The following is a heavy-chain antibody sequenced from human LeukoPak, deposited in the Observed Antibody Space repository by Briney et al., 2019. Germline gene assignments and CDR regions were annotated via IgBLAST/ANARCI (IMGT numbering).Heavy chain of an antibody. Sequence: SETLSLTCTVSGGSISSGGYSWNWIRQPPGNGLEWIGYIYHSGSTDYNPTLRSRATISVDRSKNQFSLKLSSVTAADTAVYYCARYGDYVSRWLDPWGPGTLVTVSS. J-gene: IGHJ5*02. CDR1: GGSISSGGYS. CDR3: ARYGDYVSRWLDP. D-gene: IGHD4-17*01. V-gene: IGHV4-30-2*01. CDR2: IYHSGST.